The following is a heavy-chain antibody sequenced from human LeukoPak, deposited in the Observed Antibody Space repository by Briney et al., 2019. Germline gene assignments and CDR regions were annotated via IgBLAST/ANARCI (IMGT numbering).Heavy chain of an antibody. CDR3: ARLVGATTIDDY. CDR2: MNPNSGNT. V-gene: IGHV1-8*03. J-gene: IGHJ4*02. D-gene: IGHD1-26*01. Sequence: ASVKVSCKASGYTFTSYDINWVRHATGQGLELMGWMNPNSGNTGYAQKFQGRVTITRNTSISTAYMELSSLRSEDTAVYYCARLVGATTIDDYWGQGTLVTVSS. CDR1: GYTFTSYD.